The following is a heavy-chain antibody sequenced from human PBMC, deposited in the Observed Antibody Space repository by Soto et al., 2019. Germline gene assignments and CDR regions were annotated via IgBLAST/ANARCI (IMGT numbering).Heavy chain of an antibody. CDR2: IYYGGST. D-gene: IGHD1-26*01. CDR3: ARDDSGTAASAIDY. CDR1: GASISSSSYY. J-gene: IGHJ4*02. Sequence: QLQLQESGPGLVKPSETLSLTCTVSGASISSSSYYWGWIRQPPGKGLEWIGSIYYGGSTYYNPSPTSRVPISVDTAKYQFSLNLSSVPAADTAVYDCARDDSGTAASAIDYWGQGTLVTVSS. V-gene: IGHV4-39*02.